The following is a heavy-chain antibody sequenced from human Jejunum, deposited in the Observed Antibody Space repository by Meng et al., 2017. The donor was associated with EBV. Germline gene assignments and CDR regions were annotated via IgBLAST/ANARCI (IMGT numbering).Heavy chain of an antibody. Sequence: QGQGTESGPEAGPPWGTLSLTFAVPGAPSSSSHWWSWVRQAQGEGLEWIGEIYYTGRTNYNPSLKSRVSMSIDKSQNQFSLNLNSVTVADTAVYYCATSMSGYSYGYSWGQGTLVTVSS. V-gene: IGHV4-4*02. CDR1: GAPSSSSHW. D-gene: IGHD5-12*01. CDR3: ATSMSGYSYGYS. CDR2: IYYTGRT. J-gene: IGHJ5*02.